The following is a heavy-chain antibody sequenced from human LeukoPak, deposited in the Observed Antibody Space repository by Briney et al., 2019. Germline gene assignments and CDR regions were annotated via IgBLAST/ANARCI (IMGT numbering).Heavy chain of an antibody. Sequence: PGGSLRLSCAASGFTFSSYAMSWVRQAPGKGLEWVSAISGSGGSTYYADSAKGRFTISRDNSKNTLYLQMNSLRAEDTAVYYCAKVPGVGATPFYGMDVWGQGTTVTVSS. D-gene: IGHD1-26*01. V-gene: IGHV3-23*01. CDR2: ISGSGGST. J-gene: IGHJ6*02. CDR3: AKVPGVGATPFYGMDV. CDR1: GFTFSSYA.